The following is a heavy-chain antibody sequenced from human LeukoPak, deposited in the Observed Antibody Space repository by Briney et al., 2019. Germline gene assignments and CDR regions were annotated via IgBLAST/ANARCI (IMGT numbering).Heavy chain of an antibody. CDR2: INHSGST. CDR1: GGSISSSSYY. Sequence: SETLSLTCTVSGGSISSSSYYWGWIRQPPGKGLEWIGEINHSGSTNYNPSLKSRVTISVDTSKNQFSLKLSSGTAADTAVYYWARRPAAAVRGWFAPWGQGTLVTVSS. CDR3: ARRPAAAVRGWFAP. D-gene: IGHD2-2*01. V-gene: IGHV4-39*07. J-gene: IGHJ5*02.